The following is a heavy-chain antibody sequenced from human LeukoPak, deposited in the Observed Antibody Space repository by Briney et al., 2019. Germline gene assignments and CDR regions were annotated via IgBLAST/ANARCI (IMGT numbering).Heavy chain of an antibody. Sequence: ASVKVSCKASGYTFTGYYMRWVRQAPGQGLEWMGWINPNSGGTNYAQKFQGRVTMTRDTSISTAYMELSRLRSDDTAVYYCARAPPLYYYDSSGYYADAFDIWGQGTMVTVSS. V-gene: IGHV1-2*02. CDR1: GYTFTGYY. CDR3: ARAPPLYYYDSSGYYADAFDI. CDR2: INPNSGGT. D-gene: IGHD3-22*01. J-gene: IGHJ3*02.